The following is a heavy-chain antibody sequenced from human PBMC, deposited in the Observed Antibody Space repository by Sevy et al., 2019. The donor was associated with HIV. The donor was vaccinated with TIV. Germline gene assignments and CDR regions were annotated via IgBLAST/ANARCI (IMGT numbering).Heavy chain of an antibody. D-gene: IGHD3-16*01. CDR2: ISGGGGST. CDR3: AKGGEAARLKNYYYYGMDV. CDR1: GFTFAGYA. J-gene: IGHJ6*02. V-gene: IGHV3-23*01. Sequence: GGSLRLSCAASGFTFAGYAMSWVRQAPGKGLEWVSAISGGGGSTYYAHSVKGRFTISRDNSKNTLYLQMNSLRAEDAALYYCAKGGEAARLKNYYYYGMDVWGQGTTVTVSS.